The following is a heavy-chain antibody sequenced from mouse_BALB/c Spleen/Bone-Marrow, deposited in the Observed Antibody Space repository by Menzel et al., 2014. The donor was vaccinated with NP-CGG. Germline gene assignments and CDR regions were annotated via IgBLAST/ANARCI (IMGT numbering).Heavy chain of an antibody. CDR2: ISSGGGST. J-gene: IGHJ4*01. CDR1: GFAFSSYD. V-gene: IGHV5-12-1*01. Sequence: EVQVVESGGGLVKPGGSLKLSCAASGFAFSSYDMSWVRQTPEKRLEWVAYISSGGGSTYYPDTVKGRFTISRDNAKNTLYLQMSSLKSEDTAMYYCARSGSPLLYYAMDYWGQGTSVTVSS. CDR3: ARSGSPLLYYAMDY. D-gene: IGHD3-2*02.